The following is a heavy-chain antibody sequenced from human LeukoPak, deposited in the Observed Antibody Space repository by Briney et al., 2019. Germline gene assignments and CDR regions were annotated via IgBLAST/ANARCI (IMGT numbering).Heavy chain of an antibody. V-gene: IGHV4-59*01. CDR3: ARVTTVVTPWFDP. J-gene: IGHJ5*02. D-gene: IGHD4-23*01. Sequence: WETLSLTCTVSGGSISSYYWSWIRQPPGKGLEWIGYIYYSGSTNYNPSLKSRVTISVDTSKNQFSLKLSSVTAADTAVYYCARVTTVVTPWFDPWGQGILVTVSS. CDR2: IYYSGST. CDR1: GGSISSYY.